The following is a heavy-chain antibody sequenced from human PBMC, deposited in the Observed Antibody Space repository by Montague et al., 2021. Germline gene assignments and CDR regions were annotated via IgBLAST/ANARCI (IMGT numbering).Heavy chain of an antibody. V-gene: IGHV3-9*01. CDR2: ISWNSGSI. J-gene: IGHJ4*02. D-gene: IGHD2-2*01. Sequence: SLRLSCAASGFTFDDYAMHWVRQTPGKGLEWVSGISWNSGSIGYADSVKGRFTISRDNAKNSLYLQMNSLRAEDTALYYCAKDAGIVVVPARHFDYWGQGTLATVPS. CDR1: GFTFDDYA. CDR3: AKDAGIVVVPARHFDY.